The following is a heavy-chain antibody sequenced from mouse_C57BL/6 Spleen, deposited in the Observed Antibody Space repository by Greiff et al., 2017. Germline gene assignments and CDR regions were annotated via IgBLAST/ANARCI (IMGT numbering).Heavy chain of an antibody. V-gene: IGHV5-16*01. CDR3: ARDRHGGAMDY. D-gene: IGHD3-2*01. Sequence: EVMLVESEGGLVQPGSSMKLSCTASGFTFSDYYMAWVRQVPEKGLEWVANINYDGSSTYYLDSLKSRFIISRDNANNILYLQMSSLKSEDTATYYCARDRHGGAMDYWGQGTSVTVSS. CDR2: INYDGSST. J-gene: IGHJ4*01. CDR1: GFTFSDYY.